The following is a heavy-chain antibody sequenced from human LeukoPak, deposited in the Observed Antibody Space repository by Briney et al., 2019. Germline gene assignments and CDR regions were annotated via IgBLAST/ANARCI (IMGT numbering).Heavy chain of an antibody. CDR1: GFTFSNYN. D-gene: IGHD4-23*01. J-gene: IGHJ4*02. V-gene: IGHV3-21*01. CDR3: ARGRPHGNDY. Sequence: GGSLRLSCAASGFTFSNYNMNWVRQAPGKGLEWVSYISSSSSYIYYADSVKGRFTISRDNAKNSLYLQMNSLRAEDTAVYYCARGRPHGNDYWGQGTLVTVSS. CDR2: ISSSSSYI.